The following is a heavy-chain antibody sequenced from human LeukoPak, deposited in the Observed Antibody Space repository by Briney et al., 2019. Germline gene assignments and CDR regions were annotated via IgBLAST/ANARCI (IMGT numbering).Heavy chain of an antibody. CDR1: GFTFSNYA. CDR3: ARGAYCSGGRCPGAFDI. CDR2: IWYDGSNT. D-gene: IGHD2-15*01. Sequence: GGSLRLSCAASGFTFSNYAMYGVRQAPGKGLEGVAVIWYDGSNTYYADSVKGRFTISRDNSKNTLYLQMNSLRAEDTAVYYCARGAYCSGGRCPGAFDIWGQGTMVTVSS. V-gene: IGHV3-33*01. J-gene: IGHJ3*02.